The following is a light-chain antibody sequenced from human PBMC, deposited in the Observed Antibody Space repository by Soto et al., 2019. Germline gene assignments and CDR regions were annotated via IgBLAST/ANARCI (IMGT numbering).Light chain of an antibody. CDR3: SSYAGSSNV. V-gene: IGLV2-8*01. Sequence: QSALTQPPSASGSPGQSVAISCTGTSSDVGGYNYVSWYQPHPGKAPKLMIYEVNTRPSGVPDRFSGSKSGNTASLTVSGLQAEDEADYSCSSYAGSSNVFGTGTKLTVL. J-gene: IGLJ1*01. CDR1: SSDVGGYNY. CDR2: EVN.